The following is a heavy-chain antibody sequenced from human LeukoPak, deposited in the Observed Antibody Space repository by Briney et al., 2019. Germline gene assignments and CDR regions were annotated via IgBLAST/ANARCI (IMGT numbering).Heavy chain of an antibody. J-gene: IGHJ6*02. CDR1: GYSFTSYW. Sequence: KVGESLKISCKGSGYSFTSYWVGWVRQMPGKGLEWMGIIYPGDSDTRYSPSFQGQVTISADKSISTAYLQWSSLKASDTAMYYCARLFPDYYYSMDVWGQGTTVTVSS. V-gene: IGHV5-51*01. CDR2: IYPGDSDT. CDR3: ARLFPDYYYSMDV.